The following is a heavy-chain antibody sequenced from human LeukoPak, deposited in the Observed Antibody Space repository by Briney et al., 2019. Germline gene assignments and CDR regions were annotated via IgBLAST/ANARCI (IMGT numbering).Heavy chain of an antibody. Sequence: ASVKVSCKASGYTFTSYDINWVRQATGQGLEWMGWMNPNSGNTGYAQKFQGRVTITRNTSISTAYMELSSLRSEDTAVYYCARGNRRFLEWSPQSAHYYYYYYMDVWGKGTTVTVSS. CDR1: GYTFTSYD. V-gene: IGHV1-8*03. J-gene: IGHJ6*03. CDR3: ARGNRRFLEWSPQSAHYYYYYYMDV. CDR2: MNPNSGNT. D-gene: IGHD3-3*01.